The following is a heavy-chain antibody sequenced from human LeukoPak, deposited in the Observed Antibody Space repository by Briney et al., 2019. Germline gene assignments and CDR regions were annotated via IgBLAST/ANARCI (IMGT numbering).Heavy chain of an antibody. J-gene: IGHJ4*02. CDR3: ALYCSSTSCLDY. CDR2: INPSGGST. Sequence: ASVKVSCKASGYTFTSYYMHRVRQAPGQGLEWMGIINPSGGSTSYAQKFQGRVTMTRDMSTSTVYMELSSLRSEDTAVYYCALYCSSTSCLDYWGQGTLVTVSS. V-gene: IGHV1-46*01. CDR1: GYTFTSYY. D-gene: IGHD2-2*01.